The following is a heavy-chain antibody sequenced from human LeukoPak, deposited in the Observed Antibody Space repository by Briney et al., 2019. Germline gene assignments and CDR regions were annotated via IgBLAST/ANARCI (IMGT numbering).Heavy chain of an antibody. J-gene: IGHJ3*02. CDR2: FDPEDGET. CDR1: GYTLTELS. D-gene: IGHD5-18*01. V-gene: IGHV1-24*01. CDR3: ATPSPPGIQLWYAFDI. Sequence: GASVKVSCKVSGYTLTELSMHWVRQAPGKGLEWMGGFDPEDGETIYAQKFQGRVTMTEDTSTDTAYMELSSLRSEDTAVYYCATPSPPGIQLWYAFDIWGQGTMVTVSS.